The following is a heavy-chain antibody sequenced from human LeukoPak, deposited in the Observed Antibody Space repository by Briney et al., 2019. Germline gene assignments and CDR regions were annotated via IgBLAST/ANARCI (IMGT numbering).Heavy chain of an antibody. J-gene: IGHJ6*03. Sequence: ASVKVSCKASGYTFTGYYMHWVRQAPGQGLEWMGWINPNSGGTNYAQKFQGRVTMTRDTSISTAYMELSRLRSDDTAVYYCARVLVALHYYYYMDVWGKGTTVTVSS. CDR3: ARVLVALHYYYYMDV. D-gene: IGHD2-2*01. V-gene: IGHV1-2*02. CDR1: GYTFTGYY. CDR2: INPNSGGT.